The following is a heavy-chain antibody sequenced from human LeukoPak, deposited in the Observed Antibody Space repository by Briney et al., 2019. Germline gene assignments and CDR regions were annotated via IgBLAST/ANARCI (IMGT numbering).Heavy chain of an antibody. D-gene: IGHD2-15*01. CDR2: IYSGGST. Sequence: GGSLRLSCEASGFTVSSNYMSWVRQAPGKGLEWVSVIYSGGSTYYADSVKGRFTISRDNSKNTLYLQMNSLRAEDTAVYYCASPRTPTDAWAFDIWGQGTMVTVSS. CDR1: GFTVSSNY. CDR3: ASPRTPTDAWAFDI. V-gene: IGHV3-53*01. J-gene: IGHJ3*02.